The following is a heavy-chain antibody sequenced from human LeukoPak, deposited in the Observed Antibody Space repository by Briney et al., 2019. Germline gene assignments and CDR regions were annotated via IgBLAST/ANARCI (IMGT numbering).Heavy chain of an antibody. V-gene: IGHV3-48*03. D-gene: IGHD2-15*01. Sequence: GGSLRLSCAASGFTFSSYEMNWVRQAPGKGLEWVSYISSSGSTIYYADSVKGRFTISRDNAKNSLYLQMNSLRAEDTAVYYCARGCSGGSCYEPYYYYYGMDVWGQGTTVTVSS. J-gene: IGHJ6*02. CDR2: ISSSGSTI. CDR3: ARGCSGGSCYEPYYYYYGMDV. CDR1: GFTFSSYE.